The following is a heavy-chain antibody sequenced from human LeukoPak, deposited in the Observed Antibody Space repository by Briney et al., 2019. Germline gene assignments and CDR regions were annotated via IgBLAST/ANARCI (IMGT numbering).Heavy chain of an antibody. CDR2: IRNKAYGGTT. J-gene: IGHJ4*02. D-gene: IGHD2-2*01. V-gene: IGHV3-49*04. Sequence: GGSLRLSCTASGFTFGDYAMNWVRQAPGKGLEWVGFIRNKAYGGTTEYAASVKGRFTISRDDSKSIAYLQMNSLKTEDTAVYYCTREGGSYCSSTSCHPDNLDYWGQGTLVTVSS. CDR3: TREGGSYCSSTSCHPDNLDY. CDR1: GFTFGDYA.